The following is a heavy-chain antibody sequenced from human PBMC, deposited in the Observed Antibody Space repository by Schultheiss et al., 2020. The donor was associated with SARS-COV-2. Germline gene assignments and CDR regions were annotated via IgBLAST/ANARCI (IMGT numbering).Heavy chain of an antibody. CDR2: ISGSGGST. CDR1: GFTFSYYY. V-gene: IGHV3-23*01. D-gene: IGHD3-22*01. Sequence: GGSLRLSCAASGFTFSYYYMSGVRQAPGKGLEWVSAISGSGGSTYYADSVKGRFTISRDNSKNTLYLQMNSLRAEDTALYYCAKGMGYEVGNLDLVVITSAGFDYWGQGTLVTVSS. J-gene: IGHJ4*02. CDR3: AKGMGYEVGNLDLVVITSAGFDY.